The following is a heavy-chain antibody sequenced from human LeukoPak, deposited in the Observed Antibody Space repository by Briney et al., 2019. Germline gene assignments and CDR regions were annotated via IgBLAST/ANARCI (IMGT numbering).Heavy chain of an antibody. J-gene: IGHJ4*02. V-gene: IGHV3-48*01. Sequence: GGSLRLSCAASGFTFSSYSMNWVRQAPGKGLEWVSYISSSGGTIYYADSVKGRFTISRDNAENSLYLQMDSLRAEDTAVYYCARTNSGWCFDYWGQGTLVTVSS. CDR2: ISSSGGTI. CDR3: ARTNSGWCFDY. D-gene: IGHD6-19*01. CDR1: GFTFSSYS.